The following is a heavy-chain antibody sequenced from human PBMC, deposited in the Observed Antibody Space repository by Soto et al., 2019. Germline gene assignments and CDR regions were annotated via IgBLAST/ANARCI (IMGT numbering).Heavy chain of an antibody. CDR2: IRSKANSYAT. Sequence: GCSLRLSCEASGFTFSGSAMHWVRQASGKGLEWVDRIRSKANSYATAYAASVKGRFSISRDESKNTAYLQMNSLKTEDTAVYYCTRHSPDDMIRKWGQGTQVTASS. V-gene: IGHV3-73*01. CDR1: GFTFSGSA. D-gene: IGHD3-22*01. CDR3: TRHSPDDMIRK. J-gene: IGHJ4*02.